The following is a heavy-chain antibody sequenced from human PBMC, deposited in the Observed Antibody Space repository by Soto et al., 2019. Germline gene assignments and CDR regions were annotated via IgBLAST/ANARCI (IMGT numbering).Heavy chain of an antibody. J-gene: IGHJ5*02. CDR2: IYTSGGT. Sequence: SETLSLTCTVSGGSISSYYWSWIRQPAGKGLEWIGRIYTSGGTNYNPSLKSRVTMSVDTSKNQFSLKLSSVTAADTAVYYCARELRTMVRGVISNWFDPWGQGTLVTVSS. D-gene: IGHD3-10*01. V-gene: IGHV4-4*07. CDR1: GGSISSYY. CDR3: ARELRTMVRGVISNWFDP.